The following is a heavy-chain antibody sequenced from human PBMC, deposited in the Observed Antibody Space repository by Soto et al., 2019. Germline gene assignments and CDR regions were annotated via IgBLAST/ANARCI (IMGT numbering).Heavy chain of an antibody. D-gene: IGHD1-1*01. J-gene: IGHJ6*02. CDR1: GGTFSSYA. CDR2: IIPIFGTA. V-gene: IGHV1-69*06. CDR3: ASRLEEDYYYYCGMDX. Sequence: AASVKVSCKASGGTFSSYAISWVRQAPGQGLEWMGVIIPIFGTANYAQKFQGRVTITSDKSTSTAYMELSSLRSEDTAVYYCASRLEEDYYYYCGMDXWGQGTLVTVS.